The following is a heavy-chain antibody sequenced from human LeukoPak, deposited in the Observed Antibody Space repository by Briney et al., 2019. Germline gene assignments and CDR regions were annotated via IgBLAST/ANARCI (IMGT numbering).Heavy chain of an antibody. Sequence: SETLSLTCTVSGGSISSYYWSWIRQPPGKGLEWIGFIYYSGSTYYNPSLKSRVTISVDTSKNQFSLKLSSVTAADAAVYYCARDATTGNFDYWGQGTLVTVSS. CDR2: IYYSGST. J-gene: IGHJ4*02. CDR1: GGSISSYY. V-gene: IGHV4-59*01. D-gene: IGHD1-1*01. CDR3: ARDATTGNFDY.